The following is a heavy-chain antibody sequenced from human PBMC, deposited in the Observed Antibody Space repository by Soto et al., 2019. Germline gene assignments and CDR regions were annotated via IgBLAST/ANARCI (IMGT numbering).Heavy chain of an antibody. J-gene: IGHJ5*02. Sequence: PGGSLRLSCAASGFTFSRYAISWVRQAPGKGLEWVSAISGSGGSTYYADSVKGRFTISRDNSKNTLYLQMNSLRAEDTAVYYCAQKDPLKYYYDSSGYPWGQGTLVTVSS. CDR3: AQKDPLKYYYDSSGYP. V-gene: IGHV3-23*01. CDR2: ISGSGGST. D-gene: IGHD3-22*01. CDR1: GFTFSRYA.